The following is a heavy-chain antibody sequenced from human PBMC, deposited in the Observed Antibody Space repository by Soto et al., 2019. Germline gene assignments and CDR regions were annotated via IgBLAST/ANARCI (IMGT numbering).Heavy chain of an antibody. Sequence: EVQLLESGGGLAQPGESLRLSCAVSGITFTNYAMGWVRQAPGKGLEWVSGMSGNVGSTTHYADSVKGRFTISRDNSKNILSLQLNSLRAEDTAVYYCAKHRGFVAGPFDSWGQGTLVIVSS. J-gene: IGHJ4*02. V-gene: IGHV3-23*01. CDR2: MSGNVGSTT. CDR1: GITFTNYA. D-gene: IGHD6-19*01. CDR3: AKHRGFVAGPFDS.